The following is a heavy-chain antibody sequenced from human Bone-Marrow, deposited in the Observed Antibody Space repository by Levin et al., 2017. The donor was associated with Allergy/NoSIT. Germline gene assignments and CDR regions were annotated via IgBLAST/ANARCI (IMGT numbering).Heavy chain of an antibody. D-gene: IGHD5-24*01. CDR1: GSRYSFSKYW. CDR3: ARRDGYNLRYFDS. Sequence: PGGSLRLSCKGFGSRYSFSKYWIGWVRQTPGKGLEWMGIIYPGDSDTKYSPSFEGQVTISADSSINTAYLQWRSLKASDTAMYYCARRDGYNLRYFDSWGQGTLVTVSS. J-gene: IGHJ4*02. CDR2: IYPGDSDT. V-gene: IGHV5-51*01.